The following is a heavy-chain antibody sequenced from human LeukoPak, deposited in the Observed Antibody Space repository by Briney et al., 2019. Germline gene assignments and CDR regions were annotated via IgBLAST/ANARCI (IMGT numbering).Heavy chain of an antibody. J-gene: IGHJ4*02. CDR2: INPNSGVT. CDR3: ARGTGEGYTYGRYYFDY. D-gene: IGHD5-18*01. CDR1: RYTFTGYY. Sequence: ASVKVSCKASRYTFTGYYMHWVRQAPGQGLEWMGWINPNSGVTDYAQNFQGRVTMTRDASISTAYVELSRLRSDDTAVYYCARGTGEGYTYGRYYFDYWGQGTLVTVSS. V-gene: IGHV1-2*02.